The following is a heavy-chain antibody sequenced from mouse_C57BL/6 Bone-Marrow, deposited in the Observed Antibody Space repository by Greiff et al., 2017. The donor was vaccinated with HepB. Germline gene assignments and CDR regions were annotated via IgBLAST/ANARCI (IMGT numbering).Heavy chain of an antibody. J-gene: IGHJ2*01. V-gene: IGHV1-76*01. CDR3: ARSHYYGSSYVDY. Sequence: QVQLQQSGAELVRPGASVKLSCKASGYTFTDYYINWVKQRPGQGLEWIARIYPGSGNTYYNEKFKGKATLTAEKSSSTAYMQLSSLTSEDSAVYFCARSHYYGSSYVDYWGQGTTLTVSS. CDR2: IYPGSGNT. CDR1: GYTFTDYY. D-gene: IGHD1-1*01.